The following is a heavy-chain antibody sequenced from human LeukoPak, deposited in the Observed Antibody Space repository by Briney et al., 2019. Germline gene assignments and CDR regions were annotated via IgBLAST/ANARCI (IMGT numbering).Heavy chain of an antibody. V-gene: IGHV4-34*01. D-gene: IGHD6-13*01. J-gene: IGHJ4*02. Sequence: PSETLSLTCAVSGYSISNYYWSWIRQPPGKGLEWIGEINHSGSTNYNPSLKSRVTISVDTSKNQFSLKLSSVTAADTAVYYCAIGCIAAVPYYFDYWGQGTLVTVSS. CDR3: AIGCIAAVPYYFDY. CDR2: INHSGST. CDR1: GYSISNYY.